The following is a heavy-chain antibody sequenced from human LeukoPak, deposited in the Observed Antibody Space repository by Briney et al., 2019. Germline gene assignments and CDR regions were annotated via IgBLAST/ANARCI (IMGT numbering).Heavy chain of an antibody. CDR3: ARVRHTWYSSSWYFDY. V-gene: IGHV4-59*01. D-gene: IGHD6-13*01. CDR2: IYYSGST. CDR1: GGSISSYY. Sequence: SETLSLTCTVSGGSISSYYWSWIRQPPGKGLEWIGYIYYSGSTNYNPSLKSRVTISVDTSKNQFSLKLSSVTAADTAVYYCARVRHTWYSSSWYFDYWGQGTLVTVSS. J-gene: IGHJ4*02.